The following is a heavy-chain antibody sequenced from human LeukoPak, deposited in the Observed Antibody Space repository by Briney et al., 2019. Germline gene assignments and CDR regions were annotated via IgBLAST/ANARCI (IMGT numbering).Heavy chain of an antibody. CDR1: GYTFTSYY. CDR2: INPSGGST. V-gene: IGHV1-46*01. D-gene: IGHD3-3*01. J-gene: IGHJ4*02. CDR3: ARGGSYDFWSGYSPLDY. Sequence: ASVKVSCKASGYTFTSYYMHWVRQAPGQGLEWMGIINPSGGSTSYAQKLQGRVTMTTDTSTTTAYMELRSLRSDDTAVYYCARGGSYDFWSGYSPLDYWGQGTLVTVSS.